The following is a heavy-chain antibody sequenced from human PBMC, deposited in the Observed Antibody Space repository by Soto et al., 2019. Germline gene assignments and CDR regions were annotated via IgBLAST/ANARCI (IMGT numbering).Heavy chain of an antibody. CDR1: GGSISSVGHY. D-gene: IGHD6-6*01. Sequence: SETLSLTCSVSGGSISSVGHYWTWIRKQPGKGLEWIGYIYYSGSTDYNPSLKSRVTISVDRSKNQFSLNLSSVTAADTAIYYCARESGGDDSSTRYGLDVWGQGTTVTVSS. CDR2: IYYSGST. V-gene: IGHV4-31*03. J-gene: IGHJ6*02. CDR3: ARESGGDDSSTRYGLDV.